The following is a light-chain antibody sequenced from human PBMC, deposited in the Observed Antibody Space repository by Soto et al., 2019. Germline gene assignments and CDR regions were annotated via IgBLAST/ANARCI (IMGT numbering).Light chain of an antibody. CDR1: SSDVGGYNY. Sequence: QSALTQPASVSGSPGQSITISRTGTSSDVGGYNYVSWYQQHPGKAPKLMIYDVSNRPSGVSNRFSGSKSGNTASLTISGLQAEDEADYYCSSYTSSSTLGAVFGGGTKLTVL. CDR2: DVS. J-gene: IGLJ2*01. CDR3: SSYTSSSTLGAV. V-gene: IGLV2-14*01.